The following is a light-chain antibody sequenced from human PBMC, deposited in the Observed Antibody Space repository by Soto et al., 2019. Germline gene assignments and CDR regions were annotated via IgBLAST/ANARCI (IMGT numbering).Light chain of an antibody. CDR2: AAS. V-gene: IGKV1-39*01. J-gene: IGKJ1*01. CDR3: QQSYSAPWT. Sequence: DIQMTQSPSSLSASVGDRVTITCRASQNINNYLNWYQQKPGKAPKLLIHAASSFQRGVPSRFSGSGYGTHFTLTIKRQQHEDYASYHCQQSYSAPWTFGQGTKVEIK. CDR1: QNINNY.